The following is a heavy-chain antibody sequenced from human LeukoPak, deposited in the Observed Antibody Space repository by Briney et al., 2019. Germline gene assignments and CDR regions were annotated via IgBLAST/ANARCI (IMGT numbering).Heavy chain of an antibody. J-gene: IGHJ4*02. CDR1: GESVSSNNAA. CDR3: AREYLGGYLIY. CDR2: TYYRSKWFN. V-gene: IGHV6-1*01. D-gene: IGHD3-16*02. Sequence: SQTLSLTCAISGESVSSNNAAWTWIRQSPSRGLEWLGRTYYRSKWFNDYAVAVKSRITINPDTSKNQFFLQLNSVTPEDTAVYYCAREYLGGYLIYWGQGTLVTVSS.